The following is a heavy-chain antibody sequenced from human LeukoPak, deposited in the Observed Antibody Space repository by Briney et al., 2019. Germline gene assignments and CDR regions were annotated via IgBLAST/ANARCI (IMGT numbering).Heavy chain of an antibody. CDR3: AREIYYDFWSGQKTNWFDP. V-gene: IGHV1-8*01. CDR1: GYTFTSYD. J-gene: IGHJ5*02. Sequence: GASVKVSCKASGYTFTSYDINWVRQATGQGLEWMGWMNPNSGSTGYAQKFQGRVTMTRNTSISTAYMELSSLRSEDTAVYYCAREIYYDFWSGQKTNWFDPWGQGTLVTVSS. D-gene: IGHD3-3*01. CDR2: MNPNSGST.